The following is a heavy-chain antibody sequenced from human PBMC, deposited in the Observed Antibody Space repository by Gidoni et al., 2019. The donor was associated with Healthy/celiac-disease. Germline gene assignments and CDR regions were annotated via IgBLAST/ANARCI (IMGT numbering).Heavy chain of an antibody. CDR3: AKGPGIAVRGAFYY. CDR2: IRGSGGST. CDR1: VFTFSSYA. J-gene: IGHJ4*02. V-gene: IGHV3-23*01. D-gene: IGHD6-19*01. Sequence: EVQLLESGGGLLQPGGSLRPSCAASVFTFSSYAMSWVRQAPGKGLEWVSAIRGSGGSTYYADSVKGRFTISRDNSKNTLYLQMNSLRAEDTAVYYCAKGPGIAVRGAFYYWGQGTLVTVSS.